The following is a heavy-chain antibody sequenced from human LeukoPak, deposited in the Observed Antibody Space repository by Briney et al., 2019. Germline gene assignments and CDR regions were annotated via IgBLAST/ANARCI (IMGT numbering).Heavy chain of an antibody. D-gene: IGHD6-13*01. CDR1: GDSVSSNSAA. Sequence: SQTLSLTCAISGDSVSSNSAAWNWIRQSPSRGLEWLGRTYYRSKWYNDYAVSVKSRITINPDTSKNQFSLQLNSVTPEDTAVYYCARVLRYSSSWYMGGGQFDAFDIWGQGTMVTVSS. V-gene: IGHV6-1*01. CDR3: ARVLRYSSSWYMGGGQFDAFDI. J-gene: IGHJ3*02. CDR2: TYYRSKWYN.